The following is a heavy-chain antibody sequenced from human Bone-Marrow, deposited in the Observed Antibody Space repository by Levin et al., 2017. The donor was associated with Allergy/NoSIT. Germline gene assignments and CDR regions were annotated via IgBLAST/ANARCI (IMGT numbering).Heavy chain of an antibody. J-gene: IGHJ6*02. D-gene: IGHD2-15*01. V-gene: IGHV3-30*18. Sequence: GESLKISCAASGFTFSSYGMHWVRQAPGKGLEWVAVISYDGSNKYYADSVKGRFTISRDNSKNTLYLQMNSLRAEDTAVYYCAKDRLNCSGGSCYSGGYDYYGMDGWGQGTTVTVSS. CDR1: GFTFSSYG. CDR2: ISYDGSNK. CDR3: AKDRLNCSGGSCYSGGYDYYGMDG.